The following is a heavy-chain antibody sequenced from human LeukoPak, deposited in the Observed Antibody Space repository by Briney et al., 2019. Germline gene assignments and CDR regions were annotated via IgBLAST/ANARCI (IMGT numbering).Heavy chain of an antibody. Sequence: GGSLRLSCAASGFTVNRNHMSWVRQAPGKGLEWVGRIKSKTDGGTTDYAAPVKGRFTISRDDSKNTLYLQMNSLKMEDSAVYYCATDYLYDILTGSKYWGQGTLVTVSS. J-gene: IGHJ4*02. V-gene: IGHV3-15*01. CDR3: ATDYLYDILTGSKY. CDR2: IKSKTDGGTT. CDR1: GFTVNRNH. D-gene: IGHD3-9*01.